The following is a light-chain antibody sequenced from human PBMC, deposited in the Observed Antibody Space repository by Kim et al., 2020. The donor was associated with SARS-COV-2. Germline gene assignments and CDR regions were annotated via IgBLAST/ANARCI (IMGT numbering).Light chain of an antibody. CDR1: QSVGSTS. Sequence: PGERATLSCRASQSVGSTSVAWYQHRPGQAPRLLIFGTSSRPTGIPDRFTGSGSGTDFTLTITSLEPEDFAVYYCQQYGGSFGGGTKVDIK. V-gene: IGKV3-20*01. J-gene: IGKJ4*01. CDR3: QQYGGS. CDR2: GTS.